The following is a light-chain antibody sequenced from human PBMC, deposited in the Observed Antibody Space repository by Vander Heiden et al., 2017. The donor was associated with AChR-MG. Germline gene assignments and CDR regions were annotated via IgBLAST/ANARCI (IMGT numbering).Light chain of an antibody. V-gene: IGKV3-20*01. J-gene: IGKJ1*01. CDR2: GAS. CDR1: QRLSSTY. CDR3: HQDGSSPET. Sequence: IVMTQSPGTLSLSPGDRATLSCRASQRLSSTYLAWYQQKPGQAPRLLIYGASNRATGIPDRFNGSGSGADFTLSISSLEPDDFAVYYCHQDGSSPETFGQGTKAEIK.